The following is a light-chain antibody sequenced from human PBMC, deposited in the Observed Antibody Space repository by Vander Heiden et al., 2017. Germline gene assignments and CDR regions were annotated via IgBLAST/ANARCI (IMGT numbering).Light chain of an antibody. CDR1: SGINVGTYR. CDR3: MIWHSSSVV. Sequence: AVLPQPSSLSASPGASASLPCPLRSGINVGTYRIYWYQQKPGSPPQYRLRYKSDSDKQQGSGVPSRFSGSKDASANAGILLISGLQSEDEADYYCMIWHSSSVVFGGGTKLTVL. CDR2: YKSDSDK. V-gene: IGLV5-45*02. J-gene: IGLJ2*01.